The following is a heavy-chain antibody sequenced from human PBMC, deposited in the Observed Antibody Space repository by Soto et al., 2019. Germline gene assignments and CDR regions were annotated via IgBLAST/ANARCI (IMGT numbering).Heavy chain of an antibody. CDR1: GDSVSGNSAA. CDR3: AKGGPYYDFVLEY. CDR2: TYYRSKWYN. D-gene: IGHD3-3*01. V-gene: IGHV6-1*01. J-gene: IGHJ4*02. Sequence: SQTLSLTCAISGDSVSGNSAAWNWIRQSPSRGLEWLGRTYYRSKWYNDYAVSVKSRTTVTPDTSKNQFSLHLNSVTPEDTAVYYCAKGGPYYDFVLEYWGQGTLVTVSS.